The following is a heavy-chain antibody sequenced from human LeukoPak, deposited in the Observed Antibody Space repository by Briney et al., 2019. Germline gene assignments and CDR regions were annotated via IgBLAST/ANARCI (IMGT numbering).Heavy chain of an antibody. J-gene: IGHJ4*03. V-gene: IGHV3-30-3*01. CDR3: ARGYYDSPYFDY. D-gene: IGHD3-22*01. CDR2: ISYDGSNK. Sequence: PGGSLRLSCAASGFTFDDYAMHWVRQAPGKGLEWVAVISYDGSNKYYADSVKGRFTISRDNSKNTLYLQMNSLRAEDTAVYYCARGYYDSPYFDYWGQGTTVTVSS. CDR1: GFTFDDYA.